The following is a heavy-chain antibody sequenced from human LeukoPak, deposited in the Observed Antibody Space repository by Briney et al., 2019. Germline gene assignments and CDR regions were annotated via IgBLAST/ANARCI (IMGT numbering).Heavy chain of an antibody. V-gene: IGHV3-53*01. J-gene: IGHJ4*02. CDR1: GFTVSSNY. CDR2: IYSGGST. D-gene: IGHD4-17*01. Sequence: PGGSLRLSCAASGFTVSSNYMSWVRQAPGKGLEWVSVIYSGGSTYYADSVKGRFTISRDNSKNTLYLQMNSLRAEDTAVYYCARAFGDYDVPFDYWGQGTLVTVSS. CDR3: ARAFGDYDVPFDY.